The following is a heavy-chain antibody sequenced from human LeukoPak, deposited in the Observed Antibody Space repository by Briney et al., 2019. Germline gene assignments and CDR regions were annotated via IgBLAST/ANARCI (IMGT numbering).Heavy chain of an antibody. Sequence: PGGSLRLSCAASGFTFSDYYMSWIRQAPGKGLEGVSYISSSGSTIYYADSVKGRFTISRDNAKNSLYLQMTSLRAEDTAVYYCARASPRWELLRGSDYWGQGTLVTVSS. CDR2: ISSSGSTI. CDR1: GFTFSDYY. V-gene: IGHV3-11*01. J-gene: IGHJ4*02. D-gene: IGHD1-26*01. CDR3: ARASPRWELLRGSDY.